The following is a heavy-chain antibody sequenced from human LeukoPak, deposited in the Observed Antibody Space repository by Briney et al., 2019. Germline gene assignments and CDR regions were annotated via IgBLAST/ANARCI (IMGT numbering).Heavy chain of an antibody. J-gene: IGHJ6*02. CDR2: ISSNGGST. D-gene: IGHD1-20*01. CDR1: GFTFSSYA. Sequence: PGGSLRLSCAASGFTFSSYAMHWVRQAPGKGLEYVSAISSNGGSTYYANSAKGRFTISRDNSKNTLYLQMGSLRAEDMAVYYCASSRVTGTHSSYYGMDVWGQGTTVTVSS. V-gene: IGHV3-64*01. CDR3: ASSRVTGTHSSYYGMDV.